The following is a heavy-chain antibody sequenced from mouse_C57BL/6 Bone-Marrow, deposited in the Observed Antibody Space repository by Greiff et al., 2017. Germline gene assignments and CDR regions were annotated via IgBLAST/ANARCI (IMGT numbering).Heavy chain of an antibody. D-gene: IGHD2-2*01. CDR1: GYTFTSYW. V-gene: IGHV1-59*01. CDR2: IDPSASYT. CDR3: APLLWLRRGFAY. J-gene: IGHJ3*01. Sequence: VQLQQPGAELVRPGTSVKLSCKASGYTFTSYWMHWVKQRPGQGLEWIGVIDPSASYTNYNQKFKGKATLTVDTSSSTAYMQRSSLTSEDSAVYYCAPLLWLRRGFAYWGQGTLVTVSA.